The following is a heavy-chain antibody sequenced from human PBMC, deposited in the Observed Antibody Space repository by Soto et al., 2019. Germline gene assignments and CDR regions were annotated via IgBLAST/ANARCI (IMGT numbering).Heavy chain of an antibody. CDR1: GFTFSSYG. Sequence: PGGSLRLSCAASGFTFSSYGMHWVRQAPGKGLEWVAVISYDGSNKYYADSVKGRFTISRDNSKNTLYLQMNSLRAEDTAVYYCAKDELSYSSGWYYFDYWGQGTLVTVSS. J-gene: IGHJ4*02. D-gene: IGHD6-13*01. V-gene: IGHV3-30*18. CDR3: AKDELSYSSGWYYFDY. CDR2: ISYDGSNK.